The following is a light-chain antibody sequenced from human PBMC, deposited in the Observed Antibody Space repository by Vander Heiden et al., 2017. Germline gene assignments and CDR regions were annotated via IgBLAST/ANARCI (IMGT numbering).Light chain of an antibody. J-gene: IGKJ1*01. CDR3: QQDGSSPRT. V-gene: IGKV3-20*01. Sequence: EIVLTQSPGTLSLFPGERVTLSCRASQSVSNSYLAWYQQRPGQAPRLLIYGASSRATGIPDRFSGSGSGTDFTLTISRLEPEDFAVYYCQQDGSSPRTFGQGTKVEIK. CDR2: GAS. CDR1: QSVSNSY.